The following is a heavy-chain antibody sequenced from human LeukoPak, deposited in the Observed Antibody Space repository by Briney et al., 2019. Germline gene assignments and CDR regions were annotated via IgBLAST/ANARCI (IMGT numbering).Heavy chain of an antibody. D-gene: IGHD2-21*02. CDR2: INPDGSST. V-gene: IGHV3-74*01. Sequence: GGSLRLSCAASGFTFSGFWMQWVRQAPGKGLVWVSRINPDGSSTTYADSVKGRFTISRDNAKNTLYLQMNSLRAEDTAVYYCARGIVVGTGIPGYWGQGTLVTVSS. CDR1: GFTFSGFW. J-gene: IGHJ4*02. CDR3: ARGIVVGTGIPGY.